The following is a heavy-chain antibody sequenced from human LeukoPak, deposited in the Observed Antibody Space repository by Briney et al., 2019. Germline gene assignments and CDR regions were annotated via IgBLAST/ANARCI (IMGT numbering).Heavy chain of an antibody. CDR2: INHSGST. Sequence: SETLSLTCAVYGGSFSGYYWSWIRQPPGKGLEWIGEINHSGSTNYNPSLKSRVTISVDTSKDQFSLKLSSVTAADTAVYYCARVRSSGYYPFDYWGQGTLVTVSS. J-gene: IGHJ4*02. CDR1: GGSFSGYY. D-gene: IGHD3-22*01. V-gene: IGHV4-34*01. CDR3: ARVRSSGYYPFDY.